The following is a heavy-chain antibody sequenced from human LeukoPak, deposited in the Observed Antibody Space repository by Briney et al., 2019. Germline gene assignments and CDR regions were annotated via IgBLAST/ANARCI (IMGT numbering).Heavy chain of an antibody. CDR1: GFTFKSYG. CDR2: ISSSSTTI. J-gene: IGHJ4*02. D-gene: IGHD4-23*01. Sequence: GGSLRLSCAASGFTFKSYGMNWVRQAPGKGLEWISHISSSSTTIYYADSVKGRFTISRNNVKNSLYLQMNSLRAEDTAMYYCASDYGGNSDYWGQGTLVTVSS. CDR3: ASDYGGNSDY. V-gene: IGHV3-48*01.